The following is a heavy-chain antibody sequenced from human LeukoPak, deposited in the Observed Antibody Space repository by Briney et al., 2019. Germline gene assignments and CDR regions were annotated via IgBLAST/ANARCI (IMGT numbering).Heavy chain of an antibody. J-gene: IGHJ4*02. CDR2: IYHSGST. V-gene: IGHV4-4*02. CDR1: GGSISSSNW. CDR3: ARVSPHYYGSVSYYFDY. Sequence: SETLSLTCAVSGGSISSSNWWSWVRQPPGKGLEWSGEIYHSGSTNYNPSLKSRVTISVDKSKNQFSLKLSSVTAADTAVYYCARVSPHYYGSVSYYFDYWGQGTLVTVSS. D-gene: IGHD3-10*01.